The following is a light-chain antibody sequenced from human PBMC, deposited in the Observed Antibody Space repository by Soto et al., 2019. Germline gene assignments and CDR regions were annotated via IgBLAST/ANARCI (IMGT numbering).Light chain of an antibody. Sequence: DIQMTQSPSTLSASVGDRVTITCRASQSVDTWLAWYQQKPGKAPKLLIYKASSLESGVPSRFSGSGSGTDFTLTISSLQPDDFATYYCQHYQSYWTFGQGTKVEIK. CDR1: QSVDTW. CDR3: QHYQSYWT. J-gene: IGKJ1*01. CDR2: KAS. V-gene: IGKV1-5*03.